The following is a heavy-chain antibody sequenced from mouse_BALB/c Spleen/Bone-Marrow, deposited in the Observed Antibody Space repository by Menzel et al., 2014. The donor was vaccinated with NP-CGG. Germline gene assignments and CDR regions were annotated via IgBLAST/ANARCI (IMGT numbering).Heavy chain of an antibody. CDR2: IWAGGST. J-gene: IGHJ4*01. CDR1: GFSLTSYG. Sequence: VKLVESGPGLVSPSQSLSITCTVSGFSLTSYGVHWVRQPPGKGLEWLGVIWAGGSTNYNSALMSRLSISKDNSKSQVFLKMNSLQTDDTAMYYCARDRELSYAMDYWGQGTSVTVSS. V-gene: IGHV2-9*02. D-gene: IGHD3-1*01. CDR3: ARDRELSYAMDY.